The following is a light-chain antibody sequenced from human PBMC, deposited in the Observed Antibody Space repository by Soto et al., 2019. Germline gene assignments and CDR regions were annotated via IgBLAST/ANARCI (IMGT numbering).Light chain of an antibody. CDR3: SSYTNRSTLVV. J-gene: IGLJ2*01. V-gene: IGLV2-14*01. CDR1: SSDVGAYNY. Sequence: QSVLTQPASVSGSPGQSITISCTGSSSDVGAYNYVSWYQQHPGKAPRLMIYEVTNRPSGVSNRFSGSKSGNTASLTISGLRAEDEAHYYFSSYTNRSTLVVFGGGTKLTVL. CDR2: EVT.